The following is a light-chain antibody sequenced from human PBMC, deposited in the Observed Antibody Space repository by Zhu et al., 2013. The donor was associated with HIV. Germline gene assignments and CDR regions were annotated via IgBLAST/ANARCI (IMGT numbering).Light chain of an antibody. CDR2: DNS. CDR3: QVWDGTSDRRV. CDR1: NIEVKS. V-gene: IGLV3-21*02. J-gene: IGLJ3*02. Sequence: YVLTQPPSMSVAPGQTARIPCGGNNIEVKSVHWYQQKPGQAPVVVVYDNSDRPSGISERLSGSNSGNTATLTISRVEAGDEADYYCQVWDGTSDRRVFGGGTKLTVL.